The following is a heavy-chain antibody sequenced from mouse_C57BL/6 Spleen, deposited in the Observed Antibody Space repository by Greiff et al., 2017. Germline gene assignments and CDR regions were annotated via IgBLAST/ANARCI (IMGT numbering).Heavy chain of an antibody. D-gene: IGHD1-1*01. CDR3: ARFNGSSYVYFDY. Sequence: EVQLQQSGAELVRPGSSVKMSCKTSGYTFTSYGINWVKQRPGQGLEWIGYIYIGNRYTEYNEKFKGKATLTSDTSSSTAYMQLSSLTSEDSAIYFCARFNGSSYVYFDYWGQGTTLTVSS. CDR2: IYIGNRYT. CDR1: GYTFTSYG. J-gene: IGHJ2*01. V-gene: IGHV1-58*01.